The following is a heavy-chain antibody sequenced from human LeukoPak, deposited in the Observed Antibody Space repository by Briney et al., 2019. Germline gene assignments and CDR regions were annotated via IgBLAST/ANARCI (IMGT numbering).Heavy chain of an antibody. D-gene: IGHD2-2*01. CDR2: ISAYNGNT. V-gene: IGHV1-18*01. CDR1: GYTFTGYG. Sequence: ASVKVSCKASGYTFTGYGISWVRQAPGQGLEWMGWISAYNGNTNYAQKLQGRVTITTDTSTSTAYMELRSLRSDDAAVYYCARYVVVPAASHYYYYMDVWGKGTTVTVSS. CDR3: ARYVVVPAASHYYYYMDV. J-gene: IGHJ6*03.